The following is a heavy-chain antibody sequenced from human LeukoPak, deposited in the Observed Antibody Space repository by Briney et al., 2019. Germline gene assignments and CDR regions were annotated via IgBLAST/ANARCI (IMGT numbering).Heavy chain of an antibody. CDR1: GYTFTGYY. J-gene: IGHJ5*02. CDR3: ARAAVKYDFWSGYSNWFDP. V-gene: IGHV1-2*02. D-gene: IGHD3-3*01. CDR2: INPNSGGT. Sequence: GASVKVSCKASGYTFTGYYMHWVRQAPGQGLEWMGWINPNSGGTNYAQKFQGRVTMTRDTSIGTAYMELSRLRSDDTAVYYCARAAVKYDFWSGYSNWFDPWGQGTLVTVSS.